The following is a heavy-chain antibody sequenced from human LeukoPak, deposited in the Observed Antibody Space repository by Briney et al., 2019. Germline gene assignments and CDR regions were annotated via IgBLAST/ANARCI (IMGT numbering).Heavy chain of an antibody. CDR1: GFTFSNYA. CDR3: AKGPAVTFDI. CDR2: ISGSGGST. Sequence: GGSLRLSCAASGFTFSNYAMNWVRQAPGKGLEWVSGISGSGGSTYYADSVKGRFTISRDNSKKTPYLQMNSLRTEDTAVYYCAKGPAVTFDIWGQGTMVTVSS. V-gene: IGHV3-23*01. J-gene: IGHJ3*02.